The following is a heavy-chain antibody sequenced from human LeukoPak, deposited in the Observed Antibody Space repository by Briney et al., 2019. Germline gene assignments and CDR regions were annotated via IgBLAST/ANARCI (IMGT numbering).Heavy chain of an antibody. CDR3: ARDIPICYYDSSGYHRLFDY. V-gene: IGHV1-18*01. J-gene: IGHJ4*02. D-gene: IGHD3-22*01. CDR2: ISAYNGNT. CDR1: GYTFTSYG. Sequence: GASVKVSCKASGYTFTSYGISWVRQAPGQGLEWMGWISAYNGNTNYAQKLQGRVTMTTDTSTSTAYMELRSLRSDDTAVYYCARDIPICYYDSSGYHRLFDYWGQGTLVTVSS.